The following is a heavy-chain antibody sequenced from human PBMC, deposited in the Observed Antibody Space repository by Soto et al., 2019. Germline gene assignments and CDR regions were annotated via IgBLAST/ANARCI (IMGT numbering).Heavy chain of an antibody. CDR1: GFTFSSYG. CDR3: AKDLVSAVVVAATLVHDAFDI. CDR2: ISYDGSNK. V-gene: IGHV3-30*18. J-gene: IGHJ3*02. Sequence: GGSLRLSCAASGFTFSSYGMHWVRQAPGKGLEWVAVISYDGSNKYYADSVKGRFTISRDNSKNTLYLQMNSLRAEDTAVYYCAKDLVSAVVVAATLVHDAFDIWGQGTMVTVSS. D-gene: IGHD2-15*01.